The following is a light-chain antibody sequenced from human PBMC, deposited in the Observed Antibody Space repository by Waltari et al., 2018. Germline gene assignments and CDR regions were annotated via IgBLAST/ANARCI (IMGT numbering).Light chain of an antibody. J-gene: IGKJ1*01. Sequence: DIVMTQSPDSLAVSLGERATINCKSSQSVLYSSNNKNYLAWYQQKPGQPPKLLIYWASTRESGVPDRLSGSGSGTDFTFTISSLQAEDVAVSYCQQYYSTLPTFGQGTKVEIK. CDR2: WAS. V-gene: IGKV4-1*01. CDR1: QSVLYSSNNKNY. CDR3: QQYYSTLPT.